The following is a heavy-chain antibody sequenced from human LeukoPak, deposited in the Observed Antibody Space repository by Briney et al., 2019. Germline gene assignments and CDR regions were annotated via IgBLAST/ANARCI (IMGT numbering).Heavy chain of an antibody. CDR3: AKDALLRYFDWLLQHPESDAFDI. CDR2: ISGSGGST. D-gene: IGHD3-9*01. V-gene: IGHV3-23*01. J-gene: IGHJ3*02. CDR1: GFTFSSYA. Sequence: PGGSLRLSCAASGFTFSSYAMSWVRQAPGKGLEWVSAISGSGGSTYYADSVKGRFTISRDNSKNTLYLQMNSLRAEDTAVYYCAKDALLRYFDWLLQHPESDAFDIWGQGTMVTVSS.